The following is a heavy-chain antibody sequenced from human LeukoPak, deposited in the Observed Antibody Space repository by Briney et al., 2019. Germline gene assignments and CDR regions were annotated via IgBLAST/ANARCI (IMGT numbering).Heavy chain of an antibody. D-gene: IGHD1-14*01. CDR1: GGSISSYY. Sequence: SETLSLTCTVPGGSISSYYWSWIRQPPGKGLEWIGYIYYSGSTNYNPSLKSRVTISVDTSKNQFSLKLSSVTAADTAVYYCARAAREPIIYFDYWGQGTLVTVSS. CDR2: IYYSGST. V-gene: IGHV4-59*01. CDR3: ARAAREPIIYFDY. J-gene: IGHJ4*02.